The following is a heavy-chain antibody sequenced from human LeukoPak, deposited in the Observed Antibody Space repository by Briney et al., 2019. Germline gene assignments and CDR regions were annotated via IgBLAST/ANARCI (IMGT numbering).Heavy chain of an antibody. J-gene: IGHJ4*02. CDR1: GFTFSSYA. CDR3: AKDGSPRNYYDSSGYDY. V-gene: IGHV3-23*01. Sequence: GGSLSLSCAASGFTFSSYAMSCVCQAPGKGLEWVSAIGGSGGSTYYADSVKGRFTISRDNPKNTLYLQMNRLRAEATAVYYCAKDGSPRNYYDSSGYDYWGQGTLVTVSS. CDR2: IGGSGGST. D-gene: IGHD3-22*01.